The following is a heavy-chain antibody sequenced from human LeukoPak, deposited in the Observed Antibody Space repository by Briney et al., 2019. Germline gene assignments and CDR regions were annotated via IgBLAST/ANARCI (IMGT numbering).Heavy chain of an antibody. D-gene: IGHD1-26*01. CDR3: ARDTSLGGSYFEGGHAFDI. V-gene: IGHV1-2*02. CDR1: GYTFTGYY. J-gene: IGHJ3*02. CDR2: INPNSGGT. Sequence: GASVKVSCKASGYTFTGYYMHWVRQAPGQGLEWMGWINPNSGGTNYAQKFQGRVTMTRDTSISTAYMELSRLRSDDTAVYYCARDTSLGGSYFEGGHAFDIWGQGTMVTVSS.